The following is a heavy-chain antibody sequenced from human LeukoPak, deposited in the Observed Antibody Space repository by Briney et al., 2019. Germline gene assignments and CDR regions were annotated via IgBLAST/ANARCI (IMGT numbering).Heavy chain of an antibody. CDR3: ARSDLGYFDY. Sequence: PSETLSLTCAVYGGSFSGYYWSWIRQPPGKGLEWIGEINHSGSTNYNPSLKSRVTTSVDTSKNQFSLKLSSVTAADTAVYYCARSDLGYFDYWGQGTLVTVSS. CDR2: INHSGST. J-gene: IGHJ4*02. V-gene: IGHV4-34*01. D-gene: IGHD7-27*01. CDR1: GGSFSGYY.